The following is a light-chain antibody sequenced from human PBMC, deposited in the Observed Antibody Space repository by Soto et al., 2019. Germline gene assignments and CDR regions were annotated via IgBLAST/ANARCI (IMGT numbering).Light chain of an antibody. CDR2: AVN. CDR3: QNYDSMYGSL. V-gene: IGLV1-40*01. J-gene: IGLJ2*01. CDR1: SSNIGKNFD. Sequence: QSVLTPPPSVSGAPGQRVTISCTGTSSNIGKNFDVHWYQHLPGTSPKLLIYAVNERFPGVPDRVSGSRSGASASLAITGLQAEDEADYYCQNYDSMYGSLFGGGTKLTVL.